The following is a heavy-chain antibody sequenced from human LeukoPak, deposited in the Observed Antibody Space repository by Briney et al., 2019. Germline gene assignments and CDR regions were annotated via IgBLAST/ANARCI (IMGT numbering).Heavy chain of an antibody. D-gene: IGHD3-16*01. Sequence: GGSLRLSCAASGFTFRSYWMSWVRQAPGKGLEWVANIKQDGSEKYYVDSVKGRFTISRDNAKNSLYLQMNSLRAEDTAVYYCARDHLIPMGIFDYWGQGTLVTVSS. V-gene: IGHV3-7*03. CDR3: ARDHLIPMGIFDY. J-gene: IGHJ4*02. CDR2: IKQDGSEK. CDR1: GFTFRSYW.